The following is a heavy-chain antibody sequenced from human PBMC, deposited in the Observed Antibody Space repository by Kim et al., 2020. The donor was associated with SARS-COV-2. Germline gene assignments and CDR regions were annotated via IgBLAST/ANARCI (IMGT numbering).Heavy chain of an antibody. CDR3: ARGNWTYSGFHFDY. V-gene: IGHV4-61*01. J-gene: IGHJ4*02. Sequence: SETLSLTCTVSGGSVSSGSSYWSWIRQPPGKGLDWIGYIYYSGSTNYNPSLKSRVTISVDTSKNQFSLKLTSVTAADTAVYYCARGNWTYSGFHFDYWGQGTLVTVSS. CDR1: GGSVSSGSSY. CDR2: IYYSGST. D-gene: IGHD1-1*01.